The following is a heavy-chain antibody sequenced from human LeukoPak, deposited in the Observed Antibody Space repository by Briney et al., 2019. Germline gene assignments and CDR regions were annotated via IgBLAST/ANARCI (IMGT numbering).Heavy chain of an antibody. J-gene: IGHJ4*02. Sequence: ASVKVSCKASGYTFISFGISWVRQAPGQGLEWMGGIIPIFGTANYAQKFQGRVTITADESTSTAYMELSSLRSEDTAVYYCARESRYSGSYEHFDYWGQGTLVTVSS. CDR3: ARESRYSGSYEHFDY. D-gene: IGHD1-26*01. CDR2: IIPIFGTA. V-gene: IGHV1-69*13. CDR1: GYTFISFG.